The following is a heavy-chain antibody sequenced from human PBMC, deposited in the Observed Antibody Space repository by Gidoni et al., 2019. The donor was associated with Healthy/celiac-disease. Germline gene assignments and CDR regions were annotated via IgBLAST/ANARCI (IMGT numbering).Heavy chain of an antibody. CDR1: GFPFSSYW. D-gene: IGHD4-17*01. CDR2: IKQDGSEK. V-gene: IGHV3-7*01. CDR3: AREADYGGPVG. Sequence: EVQLVESGGGLVQPGGSLRLSCAASGFPFSSYWMSWVRQAPGKGLEWVANIKQDGSEKYYVDSVKGRFTISRDNAKNSLYLQMNSLRAEDTAVYYCAREADYGGPVGWGQGTLVTVSS. J-gene: IGHJ4*02.